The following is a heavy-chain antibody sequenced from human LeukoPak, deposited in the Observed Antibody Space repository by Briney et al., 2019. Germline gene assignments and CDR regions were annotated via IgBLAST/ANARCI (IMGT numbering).Heavy chain of an antibody. CDR2: IYYSGGT. D-gene: IGHD6-19*01. CDR3: ARDRGSGWFYYDY. Sequence: SETLSLTCTVSGGSISSYYWSWIRQPPGKGLEWIGYIYYSGGTNYNPSLKSRVTISVDTSKNQFSLKLSSVTAADTAVYYCARDRGSGWFYYDYWDQGTLVTVSS. CDR1: GGSISSYY. V-gene: IGHV4-59*01. J-gene: IGHJ4*02.